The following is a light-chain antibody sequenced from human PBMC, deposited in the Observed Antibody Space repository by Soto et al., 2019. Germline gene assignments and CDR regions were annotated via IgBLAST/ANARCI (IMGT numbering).Light chain of an antibody. CDR1: QSVSSN. CDR3: QQYNNWPWT. V-gene: IGKV3-15*01. J-gene: IGKJ1*01. CDR2: GAS. Sequence: IVMTHSPATLSVSPVERSTLSGRASQSVSSNLAWYQQKPGQAPRLLIYGASTRATGIPARFSGSGSGTEFTLTISSLQSEDFAVYYCQQYNNWPWTFGQGTKVDIK.